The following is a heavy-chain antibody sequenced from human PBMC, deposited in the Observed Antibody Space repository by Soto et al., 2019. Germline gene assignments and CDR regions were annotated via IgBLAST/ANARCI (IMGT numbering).Heavy chain of an antibody. CDR1: GFTFSSYS. V-gene: IGHV3-21*01. D-gene: IGHD1-26*01. CDR3: VRDRIVGAMRQNWFEP. J-gene: IGHJ5*02. CDR2: ISSSSNSI. Sequence: EAQLVESGGGLVKPGESLRLSCAASGFTFSSYSMDWVRQVPGKGLEWVSSISSSSNSIYYADSVKGRFTISRDNAKSSLYLQMNSLTVEDTAVYYCVRDRIVGAMRQNWFEPWGRGTLVTVSS.